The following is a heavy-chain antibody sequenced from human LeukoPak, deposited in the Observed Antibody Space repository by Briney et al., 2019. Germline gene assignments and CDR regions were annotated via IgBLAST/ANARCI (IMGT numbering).Heavy chain of an antibody. V-gene: IGHV3-23*01. D-gene: IGHD3-22*01. CDR3: ARIPLVVVITFYYFDY. J-gene: IGHJ4*02. CDR1: GFTFSSYA. CDR2: ISGSGGST. Sequence: GGSLRLSCAASGFTFSSYAMSWVRQAPGKGLEWVSSISGSGGSTSYADSVKGRFTISRDNSKNTLFLQMNSLRAEDTAVYYCARIPLVVVITFYYFDYWGQGTLVTVSS.